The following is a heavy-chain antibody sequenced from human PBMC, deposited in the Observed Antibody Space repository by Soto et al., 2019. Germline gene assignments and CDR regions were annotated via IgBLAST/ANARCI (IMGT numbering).Heavy chain of an antibody. J-gene: IGHJ4*02. CDR2: IYYSGTT. V-gene: IGHV4-28*01. CDR3: GRREIQGPIDY. CDR1: GCSISRSNW. D-gene: IGHD1-26*01. Sequence: SETLSLTCAVSGCSISRSNWWGWIRQPPGKGLEWIGYIYYSGTTYYNPSLKSRVTMSVDTSKNQFSLKLTSVTAADTAVYYCGRREIQGPIDYWGQGTLVTVSS.